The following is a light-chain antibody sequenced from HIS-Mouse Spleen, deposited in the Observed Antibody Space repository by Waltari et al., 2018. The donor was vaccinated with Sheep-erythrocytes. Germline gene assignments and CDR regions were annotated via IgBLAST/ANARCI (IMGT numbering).Light chain of an antibody. CDR1: SRDVGGYNY. J-gene: IGLJ1*01. CDR3: CSYAGSYNHV. V-gene: IGLV2-11*01. Sequence: QSALTQPRSVSGSPGQSVTFSCTGPSRDVGGYNYVPWYQQHPGKAPKLMIYDVSKRPSGVPDRFSGSKSGNTASLTISGLQAEDEADYYCCSYAGSYNHVFATGTKVTVL. CDR2: DVS.